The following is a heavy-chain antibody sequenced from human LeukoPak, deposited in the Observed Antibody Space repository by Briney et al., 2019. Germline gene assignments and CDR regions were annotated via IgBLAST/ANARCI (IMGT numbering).Heavy chain of an antibody. CDR2: IYYNGNT. D-gene: IGHD6-19*01. CDR3: ARLTALAGHRGAFDI. J-gene: IGHJ3*02. CDR1: GGSIGGHTFY. Sequence: SSETLSLTCNVSGGSIGGHTFYWDWIRQPPGKGLEWIAAIYYNGNTFYNPSLKSRVAISIDMSKSQFSLHLSSVTAADTAIYYCARLTALAGHRGAFDIWGPGTMVTVSS. V-gene: IGHV4-39*01.